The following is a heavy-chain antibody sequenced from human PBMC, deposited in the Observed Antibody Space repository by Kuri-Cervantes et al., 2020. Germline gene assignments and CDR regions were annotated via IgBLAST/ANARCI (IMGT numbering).Heavy chain of an antibody. V-gene: IGHV1-18*01. J-gene: IGHJ4*02. CDR1: GYTFNSYG. CDR3: ARGPETRFGVVIPGTLNTEY. D-gene: IGHD3-3*01. CDR2: ISAYNGNT. Sequence: ASVKVSCKASGYTFNSYGISWVRQAPGQGLEWMGWISAYNGNTNYAQKLQGRVTMTTDTSTSTVYMELRSLRSDDTAVYYCARGPETRFGVVIPGTLNTEYWGQGTLVTVSS.